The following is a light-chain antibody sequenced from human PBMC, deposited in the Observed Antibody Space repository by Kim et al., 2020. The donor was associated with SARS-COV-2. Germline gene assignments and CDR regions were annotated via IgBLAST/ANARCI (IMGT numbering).Light chain of an antibody. CDR3: SSYTTSSTLV. CDR1: SSDVGGYNC. V-gene: IGLV2-14*01. J-gene: IGLJ2*01. Sequence: QSALTQPASVSGSPGQSITISCTGTSSDVGGYNCVSWYQQHPGEAPKLMLHDVSQRPSGVSNRFSGSKSGNTASLTTSGLQAEDEADYYCSSYTTSSTLVFGGGTQLTVL. CDR2: DVS.